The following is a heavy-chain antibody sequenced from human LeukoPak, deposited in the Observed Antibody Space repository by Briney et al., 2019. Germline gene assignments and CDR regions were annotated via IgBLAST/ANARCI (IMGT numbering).Heavy chain of an antibody. CDR2: VYYSGST. D-gene: IGHD6-13*01. V-gene: IGHV4-59*12. CDR3: ARSQRSWYFAFDI. CDR1: GGSISTYY. Sequence: PSETLSLTCAVSGGSISTYYWTWIRQPPGKGLEWIGYVYYSGSTNYNPSLKGRVTISVDTSKNQFSLKLSSVTAADTAVYYCARSQRSWYFAFDIWGQGTMVTVSS. J-gene: IGHJ3*02.